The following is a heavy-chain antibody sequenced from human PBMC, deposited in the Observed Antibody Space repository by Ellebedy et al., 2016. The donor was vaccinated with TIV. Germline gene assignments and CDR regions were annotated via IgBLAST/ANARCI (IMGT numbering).Heavy chain of an antibody. J-gene: IGHJ3*02. CDR1: GFSFSSYW. V-gene: IGHV3-7*01. D-gene: IGHD4-17*01. Sequence: GESLKISCAASGFSFSSYWMSWVRQAPGKGLEWVANINQDGSMKYFVDSVKGRFTLSRDHAKNSLYLQMNSLRGEDTAVYYCATDGSYGDYRSPTHAFVMWGQGTLVTVSS. CDR2: INQDGSMK. CDR3: ATDGSYGDYRSPTHAFVM.